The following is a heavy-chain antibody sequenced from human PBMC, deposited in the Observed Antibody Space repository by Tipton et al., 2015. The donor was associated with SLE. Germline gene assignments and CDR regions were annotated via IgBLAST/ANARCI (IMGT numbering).Heavy chain of an antibody. J-gene: IGHJ4*02. CDR2: IYYSGST. V-gene: IGHV4-39*01. CDR1: GGSISSSSYY. D-gene: IGHD3-10*01. CDR3: ARREYYFDY. Sequence: TLSLTCTVSGGSISSSSYYWGWIRQPPGKGLEWIGSIYYSGSTYYNPSLKSRVTISVDTSKNQFSLKLSSVTAADTAVYYCARREYYFDYWGQGTLVTVSS.